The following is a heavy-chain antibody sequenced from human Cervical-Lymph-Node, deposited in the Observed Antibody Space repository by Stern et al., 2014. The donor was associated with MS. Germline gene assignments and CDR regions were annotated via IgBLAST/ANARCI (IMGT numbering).Heavy chain of an antibody. J-gene: IGHJ4*02. CDR1: GFTFSSYG. Sequence: VQLLESGGGVVQPGRSLRLSCAASGFTFSSYGMHWVRQPPGKGLEWVAIVWYDGTKKYYGDSLKGRFTISRDNSKNTVYLQMNSLRVEDTAVYYCARAYCSTTSCFEFDQWGQGTLVTVSS. CDR3: ARAYCSTTSCFEFDQ. V-gene: IGHV3-33*01. CDR2: VWYDGTKK. D-gene: IGHD2-2*01.